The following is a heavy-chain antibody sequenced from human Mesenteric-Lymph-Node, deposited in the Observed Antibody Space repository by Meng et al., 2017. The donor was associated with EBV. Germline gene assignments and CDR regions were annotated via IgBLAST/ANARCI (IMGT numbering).Heavy chain of an antibody. CDR3: ARATNTHFFGH. CDR1: STYYCAYI. CDR2: SNTSDDP. Sequence: QGQLPRWLDGVLNLSHTRSLSGAAFSTYYCAYICSRTRKALGRGLEWIGKSNTSDDPSYNPSLTSSVTISVDTSKSQFFLIPRSVTAADTAVYFCARATNTHFFGHWGQGTLVTVSS. V-gene: IGHV4-34*02. J-gene: IGHJ1*01. D-gene: IGHD1-1*01.